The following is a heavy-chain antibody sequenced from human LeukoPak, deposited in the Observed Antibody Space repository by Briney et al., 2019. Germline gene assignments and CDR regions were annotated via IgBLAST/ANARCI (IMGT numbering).Heavy chain of an antibody. CDR2: TSGSGVDT. CDR1: GFTFSSYA. Sequence: PGGSLRLSCAASGFTFSSYAMSWVRQAQGKGLEWVSGTSGSGVDTFKADSVKGRFTISRDNAKNTLYLQMNSLRAEDTAVYYCAKDRAVAAPDIFDFWGQGTLVTVSS. D-gene: IGHD6-13*01. V-gene: IGHV3-23*01. J-gene: IGHJ4*02. CDR3: AKDRAVAAPDIFDF.